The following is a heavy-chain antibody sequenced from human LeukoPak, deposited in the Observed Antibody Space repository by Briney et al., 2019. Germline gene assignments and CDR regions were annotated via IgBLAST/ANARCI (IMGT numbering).Heavy chain of an antibody. Sequence: GGSLRLSCAASGFTFSSYSMNWVRQAPGKGLEWASSISSSSSYIYYADSVKGRFTISRDNAKNSLYLQMNSLRAEDTAVYYCARDLGIAAAEKYFDYWGQGTLVTVSS. J-gene: IGHJ4*02. CDR3: ARDLGIAAAEKYFDY. V-gene: IGHV3-21*01. CDR1: GFTFSSYS. D-gene: IGHD6-13*01. CDR2: ISSSSSYI.